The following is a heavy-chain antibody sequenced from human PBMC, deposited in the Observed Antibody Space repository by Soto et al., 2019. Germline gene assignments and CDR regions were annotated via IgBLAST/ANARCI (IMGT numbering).Heavy chain of an antibody. CDR3: ARVHYDSSGYSYFDY. CDR1: GYTFTSYD. CDR2: MNPNSGNT. Sequence: ASVKVSCKASGYTFTSYDINWVRQATGQGLEWMGWMNPNSGNTGYAQKFQGRVTMTRDTSTSTVYMELSSLRSEDTAVYYCARVHYDSSGYSYFDYWGQGTLVTVSS. V-gene: IGHV1-8*01. J-gene: IGHJ4*02. D-gene: IGHD3-22*01.